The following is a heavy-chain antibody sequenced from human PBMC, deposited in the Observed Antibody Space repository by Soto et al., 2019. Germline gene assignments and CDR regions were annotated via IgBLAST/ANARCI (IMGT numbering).Heavy chain of an antibody. CDR1: GFTFSSYG. CDR3: AKDLHGYSYGLGDKDY. CDR2: ISYDGSNK. D-gene: IGHD5-18*01. J-gene: IGHJ4*02. V-gene: IGHV3-30*18. Sequence: GGSLRLSCAASGFTFSSYGMHWVRQAPGKGLEWVAVISYDGSNKYYADSVKGRFTISRDNSKNTLYLQMNSLRAEDTAVYYCAKDLHGYSYGLGDKDYWGKGTLVTVSS.